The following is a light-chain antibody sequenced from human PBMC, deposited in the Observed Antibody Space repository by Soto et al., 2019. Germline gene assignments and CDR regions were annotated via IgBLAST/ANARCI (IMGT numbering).Light chain of an antibody. Sequence: HSVLTQPPSVSAAPGQEVTISCSGSSSNTGNNFVSWYQHLPGTAPKLLIYDNDKRPSGIPDRFSGTKSGTSATLGITGLQTGDEAHYYCATWDSSLIAGVFGGGTKLTVL. CDR1: SSNTGNNF. CDR2: DND. J-gene: IGLJ2*01. V-gene: IGLV1-51*01. CDR3: ATWDSSLIAGV.